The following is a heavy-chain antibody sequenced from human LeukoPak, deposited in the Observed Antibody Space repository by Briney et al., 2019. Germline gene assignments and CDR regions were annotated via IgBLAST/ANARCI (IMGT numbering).Heavy chain of an antibody. CDR2: ISSSSSYI. CDR3: TTDPVDSYGYVAY. CDR1: GFTFSSYS. J-gene: IGHJ4*02. D-gene: IGHD5-18*01. V-gene: IGHV3-21*03. Sequence: GGSLRLSCAASGFTFSSYSMNWVRQAPGKGLEWVSSISSSSSYIYYADSVKGRFTISRDNSKNTLYLQMNSLKTEDTAVYYCTTDPVDSYGYVAYWGQGTLVTVSS.